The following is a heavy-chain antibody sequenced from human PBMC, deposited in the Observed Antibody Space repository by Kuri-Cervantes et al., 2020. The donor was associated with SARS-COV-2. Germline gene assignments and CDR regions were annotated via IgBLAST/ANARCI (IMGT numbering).Heavy chain of an antibody. D-gene: IGHD2-2*01. V-gene: IGHV3-11*04. CDR3: AKDLFSGTSCYDY. J-gene: IGHJ4*02. Sequence: GESLEISCAASGFIFSDYYMTWIRQAPGKGLEWVSNIGPSGTTKYYADSVKGRFTISRDNAKNSLYLQMSSLRAEDTAVYYCAKDLFSGTSCYDYWGQGTLVTVSS. CDR1: GFIFSDYY. CDR2: IGPSGTTK.